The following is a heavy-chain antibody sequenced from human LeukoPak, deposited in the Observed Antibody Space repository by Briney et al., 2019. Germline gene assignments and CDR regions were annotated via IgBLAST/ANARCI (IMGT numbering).Heavy chain of an antibody. J-gene: IGHJ4*02. V-gene: IGHV4-59*01. CDR3: GYGSGSYYFDY. CDR2: IYYSGST. Sequence: PSETLSLTCPVSGGSISSYYWSWIRQPPGKGLEWIGYIYYSGSTNYNPSLKSRVTISVDTSKNQFSLKLSSVTAADTAVYYCGYGSGSYYFDYWGQGTLVTVSS. D-gene: IGHD3-10*01. CDR1: GGSISSYY.